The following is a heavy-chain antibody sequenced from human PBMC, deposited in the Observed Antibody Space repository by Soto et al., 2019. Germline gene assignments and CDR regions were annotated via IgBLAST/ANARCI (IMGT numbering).Heavy chain of an antibody. J-gene: IGHJ5*02. CDR3: ARSDIVVVVAAPFDP. V-gene: IGHV4-34*01. D-gene: IGHD2-15*01. CDR2: INHSGSP. Sequence: SETLSLTRAATGGSFSGYYWSWLRQPPGKGLEWIGEINHSGSPNYNHSLKSRVTISVDTSKNQFSLKLSSVTAADTAVYYCARSDIVVVVAAPFDPWGQGTLVTVS. CDR1: GGSFSGYY.